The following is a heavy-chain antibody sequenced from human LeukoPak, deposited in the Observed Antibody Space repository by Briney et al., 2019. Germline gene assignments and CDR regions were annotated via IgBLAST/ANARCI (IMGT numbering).Heavy chain of an antibody. CDR1: GGSISSSSYY. Sequence: SETLALTCTVSGGSISSSSYYWSWIRQPPGKGLEWIGEINHSGSTNYNPSLKSRVTISVDTPKNQFSLKLSSVTAADRAVYYCARRGYRPFDYWGQGTLVTVSS. CDR2: INHSGST. V-gene: IGHV4-39*07. J-gene: IGHJ4*02. CDR3: ARRGYRPFDY. D-gene: IGHD5-18*01.